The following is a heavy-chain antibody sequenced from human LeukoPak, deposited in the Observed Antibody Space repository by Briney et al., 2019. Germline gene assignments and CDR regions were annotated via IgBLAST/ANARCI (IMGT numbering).Heavy chain of an antibody. CDR3: ARESAWARDS. CDR2: ISSSSSYI. CDR1: GFTFSSYS. J-gene: IGHJ4*02. D-gene: IGHD6-6*01. V-gene: IGHV3-21*01. Sequence: GGSLRLSCAASGFTFSSYSMNWVRQAPGKGLEWVSSISSSSSYIYYADSVKGRFTISRDNAKNSLFLQMNGLRAEDTAVYYCARESAWARDSWGQGTLVTVSS.